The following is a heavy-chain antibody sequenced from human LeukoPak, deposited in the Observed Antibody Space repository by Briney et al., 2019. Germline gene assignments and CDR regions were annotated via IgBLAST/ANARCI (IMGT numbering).Heavy chain of an antibody. CDR1: GYTFTGYY. CDR2: INPNSGGT. D-gene: IGHD3-3*01. CDR3: ARARGTIFGAVNTFHFDY. Sequence: ASVKVSCKASGYTFTGYYMHWVRQAPGQGLEWMGWINPNSGGTNYAQKFQGRVTMTRDTSISTAYMELSRLRSDDTAVYYCARARGTIFGAVNTFHFDYWGQGTLVTVSS. J-gene: IGHJ4*02. V-gene: IGHV1-2*02.